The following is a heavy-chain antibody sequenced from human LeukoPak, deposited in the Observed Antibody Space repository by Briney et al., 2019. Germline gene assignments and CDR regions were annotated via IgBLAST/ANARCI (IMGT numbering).Heavy chain of an antibody. CDR3: ARTYCDSITCYRFDN. V-gene: IGHV4-61*02. CDR1: GGSIRSGNYY. CDR2: IHTSGST. D-gene: IGHD2/OR15-2a*01. J-gene: IGHJ4*02. Sequence: SETLSLTCTVSGGSIRSGNYYWNWIRQPAGKGLGWIGRIHTSGSTDYNPSLKSRVTISLDTSENQFSLELKSVTAADAAVYYCARTYCDSITCYRFDNWGQGILITVSS.